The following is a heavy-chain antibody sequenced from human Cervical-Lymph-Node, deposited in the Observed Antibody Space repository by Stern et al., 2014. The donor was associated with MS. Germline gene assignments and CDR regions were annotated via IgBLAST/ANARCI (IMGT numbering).Heavy chain of an antibody. Sequence: VQLVESGAEVKKPGASVKVSCKASGYTFTGYYMHWVRQAPGQGLEWMGWINPKGGGTNYAQKFQGRVTMTRDTSISTAYMELNRLRSDDTAVYYCAREMASGYDLPDYWGQGTLVIVSP. V-gene: IGHV1-2*02. CDR2: INPKGGGT. CDR1: GYTFTGYY. J-gene: IGHJ4*02. CDR3: AREMASGYDLPDY. D-gene: IGHD5-12*01.